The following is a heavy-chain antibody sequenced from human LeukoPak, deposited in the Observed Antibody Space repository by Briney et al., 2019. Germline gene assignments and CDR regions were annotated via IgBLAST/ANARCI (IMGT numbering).Heavy chain of an antibody. CDR1: GFTFSSYS. D-gene: IGHD2-21*02. Sequence: GTSLRLSCAASGFTFSSYSVHWVRQAPGKGLEGVAVISDDGSNKFYADSVKGRFTISRDNSQNTLYLQMNSLRAEDTAVYYCAKGVTRQPPDVWGKGTTVTVSS. CDR2: ISDDGSNK. J-gene: IGHJ6*04. CDR3: AKGVTRQPPDV. V-gene: IGHV3-30*18.